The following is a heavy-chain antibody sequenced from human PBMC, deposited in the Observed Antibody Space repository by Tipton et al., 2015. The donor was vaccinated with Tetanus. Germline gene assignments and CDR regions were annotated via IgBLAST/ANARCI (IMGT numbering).Heavy chain of an antibody. D-gene: IGHD3-22*01. Sequence: GLVKPSETLSLTCAVSGGAFSGYYWSWIRQSPGEGLEWIGAINHSGGTNYNPSLGSRVTMSIDTSQKQVSLKLSSVTAADTAVYYCARPRGYSSGYFYYWGLGTLVTVSS. V-gene: IGHV4-34*01. CDR1: GGAFSGYY. J-gene: IGHJ4*02. CDR2: INHSGGT. CDR3: ARPRGYSSGYFYY.